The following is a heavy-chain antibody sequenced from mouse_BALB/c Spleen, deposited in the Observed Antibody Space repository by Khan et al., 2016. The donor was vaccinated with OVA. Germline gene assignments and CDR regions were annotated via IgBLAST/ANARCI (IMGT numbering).Heavy chain of an antibody. Sequence: VQLKQSGPGLVKPSQSLSLTCTVTGYSITSDYAWYWIRQFPGNILEWMGFISYSGNTKYNPSLKSRISMTRDTSTNHFFLQLNSVTTEDTATYYCARVYGGDFDYWGQGTTLIVSS. CDR2: ISYSGNT. J-gene: IGHJ2*01. D-gene: IGHD2-10*02. V-gene: IGHV3-2*02. CDR1: GYSITSDYA. CDR3: ARVYGGDFDY.